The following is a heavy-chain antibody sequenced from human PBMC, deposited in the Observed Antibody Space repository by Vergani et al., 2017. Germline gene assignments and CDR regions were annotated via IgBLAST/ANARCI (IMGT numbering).Heavy chain of an antibody. J-gene: IGHJ6*02. CDR3: ARNGVYGGYYYYGMDV. CDR1: GGSFSGYY. D-gene: IGHD5/OR15-5a*01. Sequence: QVQLQQWGAGLLKPSETLSLTCAVYGGSFSGYYWSWIRQPPGKGLEWIGEINHSGSTNYNPSLKSRVTISVDTSKNQFSLKLSSVTAADTAVYYCARNGVYGGYYYYGMDVWGQGTTVTVSS. V-gene: IGHV4-34*01. CDR2: INHSGST.